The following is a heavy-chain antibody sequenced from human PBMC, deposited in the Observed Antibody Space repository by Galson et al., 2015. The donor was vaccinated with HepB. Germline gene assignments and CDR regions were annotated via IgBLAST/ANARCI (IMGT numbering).Heavy chain of an antibody. CDR1: GFTFNNFW. V-gene: IGHV3-7*03. Sequence: SLRLSCAASGFTFNNFWMSWVRQAPGKGLEWVANIKQDGSEKYYVDSVKGRFTISRDNAKNSLYLQMNSLRAEDTAVYYCARHYDYVWGSSLIPGGYFDFWGQSTLVTISS. J-gene: IGHJ4*02. CDR2: IKQDGSEK. CDR3: ARHYDYVWGSSLIPGGYFDF. D-gene: IGHD3-16*01.